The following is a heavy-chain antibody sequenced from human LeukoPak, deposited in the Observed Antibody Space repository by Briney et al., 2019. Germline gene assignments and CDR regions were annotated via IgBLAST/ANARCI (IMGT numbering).Heavy chain of an antibody. Sequence: GGSLRLSCAASGFTFSSYAMSWVRQAPGKGLEWVSGISGSGGSTYYADSVKGRFTISRDNAKNSLYLQMNSLRAEDTAVYYCARPVDYNAGDYWGQGTLVSVSS. V-gene: IGHV3-23*01. D-gene: IGHD5-12*01. CDR3: ARPVDYNAGDY. J-gene: IGHJ4*02. CDR2: ISGSGGST. CDR1: GFTFSSYA.